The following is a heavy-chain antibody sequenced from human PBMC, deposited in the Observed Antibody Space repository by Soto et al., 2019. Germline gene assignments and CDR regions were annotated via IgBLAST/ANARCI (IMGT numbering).Heavy chain of an antibody. V-gene: IGHV3-23*01. CDR3: ANDLGYCSSTSCYGFY. D-gene: IGHD2-2*01. Sequence: EVQLLESGGGLVQPGGSLRLSCAASGFTFSSYAMSWVRQAPGKGLEWVSAISGSGGSTYYADSVKGRFTISRDNSKNTLYLQMNSLRAEDTAVYYCANDLGYCSSTSCYGFYWGQGTLVTVSS. CDR2: ISGSGGST. J-gene: IGHJ4*02. CDR1: GFTFSSYA.